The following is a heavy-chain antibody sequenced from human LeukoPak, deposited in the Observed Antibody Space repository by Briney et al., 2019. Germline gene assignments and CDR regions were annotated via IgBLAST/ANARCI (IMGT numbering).Heavy chain of an antibody. CDR2: ISSGSTTI. D-gene: IGHD1-26*01. J-gene: IGHJ4*02. CDR1: GFMFSIYS. V-gene: IGHV3-48*02. Sequence: PGGSLRLSCAASGFMFSIYSMNWVRQAPGKGLEWVSYISSGSTTIYYADSVKGRFTISRDNAKNSPYLQMNSLRDEDTAVYYCARDPYEGSGTYGFDYWGQGTLVTVSS. CDR3: ARDPYEGSGTYGFDY.